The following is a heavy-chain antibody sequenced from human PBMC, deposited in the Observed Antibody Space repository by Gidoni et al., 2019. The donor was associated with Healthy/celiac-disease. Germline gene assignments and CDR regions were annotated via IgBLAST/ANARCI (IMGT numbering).Heavy chain of an antibody. J-gene: IGHJ4*02. CDR2: ISSSSSYI. CDR3: ARLSPGDSFDY. CDR1: GFTFSRYS. D-gene: IGHD4-17*01. Sequence: EVQLVESGGGLVKPGGSLRLSCAASGFTFSRYSMNWVRQAPGKGLEWVSYISSSSSYIYYADSVKGRFTISRDNAKNSLYLQMNSLRAEDTAVYYCARLSPGDSFDYWGQGTLVTVSS. V-gene: IGHV3-21*01.